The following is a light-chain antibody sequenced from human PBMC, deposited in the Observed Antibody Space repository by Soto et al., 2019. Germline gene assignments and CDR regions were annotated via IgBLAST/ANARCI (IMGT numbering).Light chain of an antibody. V-gene: IGLV2-8*01. CDR3: SSYAGSNNLGV. Sequence: QSALTQPPSASGSPGQSVTISCTGTSSDVGGYNYVSWYQQHPGKAPKLMIYEVSKRPSGFPDRFSGSKSVNTASLTVSVLKAEDEADYYCSSYAGSNNLGVFGTGTKLTVL. CDR2: EVS. J-gene: IGLJ1*01. CDR1: SSDVGGYNY.